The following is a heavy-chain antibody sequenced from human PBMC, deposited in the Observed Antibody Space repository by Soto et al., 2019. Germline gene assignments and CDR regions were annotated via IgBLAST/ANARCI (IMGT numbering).Heavy chain of an antibody. Sequence: DVQLLESGGGLVQPEGSLRLSCAASGFTFSSYAMGWVRQGPGKGLEWVAVVSIGGSTHYADSVRGRFTISRDNSKNTLSLPMNSLTAEDTAVYFCAKRRCAGGHFDYWGQGALVTVSS. V-gene: IGHV3-23*01. CDR3: AKRRCAGGHFDY. J-gene: IGHJ4*02. CDR2: VSIGGST. CDR1: GFTFSSYA. D-gene: IGHD2-8*02.